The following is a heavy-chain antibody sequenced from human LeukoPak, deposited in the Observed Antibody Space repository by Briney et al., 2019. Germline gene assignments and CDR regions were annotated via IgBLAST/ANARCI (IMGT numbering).Heavy chain of an antibody. D-gene: IGHD3-9*01. CDR3: TRARGVGVDCFDY. V-gene: IGHV3-23*01. CDR1: GFTFSSYG. Sequence: PGGSLRLSCAASGFTFSSYGMSWVRQAPGKGLEWVSAISGSGGSTYYADSVKGRFTISRDNSKNTLYLQMNGLRAEDTAVYYCTRARGVGVDCFDYWGQGTLVTVSS. J-gene: IGHJ4*02. CDR2: ISGSGGST.